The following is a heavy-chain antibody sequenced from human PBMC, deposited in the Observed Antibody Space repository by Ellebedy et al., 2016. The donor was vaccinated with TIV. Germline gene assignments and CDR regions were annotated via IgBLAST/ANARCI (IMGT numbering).Heavy chain of an antibody. CDR2: IYYSGST. D-gene: IGHD3-3*01. Sequence: MPSETLFLTCTVSGGSISSSSYYWGWIRQPPGKGLEWNGSIYYSGSTYYNPSLKSRVTISVDTSKNQFSLKLSSVTAADTAVYYCARHRTSGRSLLRFLEWLPFFDYWGQGTLVTVSS. V-gene: IGHV4-39*01. CDR1: GGSISSSSYY. J-gene: IGHJ4*02. CDR3: ARHRTSGRSLLRFLEWLPFFDY.